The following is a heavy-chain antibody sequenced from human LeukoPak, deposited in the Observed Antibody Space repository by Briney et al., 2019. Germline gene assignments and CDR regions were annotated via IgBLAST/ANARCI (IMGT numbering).Heavy chain of an antibody. CDR1: VGTFSSYA. V-gene: IGHV1-69*04. J-gene: IGHJ5*02. D-gene: IGHD6-13*01. Sequence: ASVKLSRKASVGTFSSYAISWVRQAPGQGLEGMGRIIPILGIANYAQKFQGRVTITADKSTSTAYMELSSLRSEDTAVYNCARVDSGIAAAGTYIWFEPWGQGTLVSVSS. CDR2: IIPILGIA. CDR3: ARVDSGIAAAGTYIWFEP.